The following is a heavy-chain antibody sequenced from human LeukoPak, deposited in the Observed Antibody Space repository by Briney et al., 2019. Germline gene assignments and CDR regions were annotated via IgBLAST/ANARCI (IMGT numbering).Heavy chain of an antibody. Sequence: SETLSLTCAVYGGSFSGYYWSWIRQPPGKGLEWIGEINHSGSTNYNPSLKSRVTISVDTSKNQFSLKLSSVTAADTAVYYCARGIVVVPAAMFRLGYSYGSDPFDYWGQGTLVTVSS. D-gene: IGHD2-2*01. V-gene: IGHV4-34*01. J-gene: IGHJ4*02. CDR3: ARGIVVVPAAMFRLGYSYGSDPFDY. CDR1: GGSFSGYY. CDR2: INHSGST.